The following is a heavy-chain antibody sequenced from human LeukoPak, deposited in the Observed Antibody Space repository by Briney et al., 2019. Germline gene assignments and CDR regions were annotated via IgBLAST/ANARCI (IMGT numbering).Heavy chain of an antibody. D-gene: IGHD3-16*01. CDR2: MNPNSGNT. CDR1: GYTFTSYD. Sequence: GASVKVSCKASGYTFTSYDINWVRQATGQGLEWMGWMNPNSGNTGYAQKFQGRVTMTRNTSISTAYMELRSLRSDDTAVYYCARVYAGNYFNAFDIWGQGTIVTVSS. CDR3: ARVYAGNYFNAFDI. J-gene: IGHJ3*02. V-gene: IGHV1-8*01.